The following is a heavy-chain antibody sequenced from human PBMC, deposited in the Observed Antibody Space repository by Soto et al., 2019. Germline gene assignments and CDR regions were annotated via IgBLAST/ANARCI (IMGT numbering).Heavy chain of an antibody. CDR3: GSVFEH. Sequence: EVQLVESGGGLVQPGGSLRLSCAASGFTFSNYWMHWVRQAPGKGLVWVSRIDSEGSSTSYADSVKGRFTTSRDNVKNTVYLQMNGLRGEDTAVYYCGSVFEHWGQGILVTVSS. CDR1: GFTFSNYW. CDR2: IDSEGSST. J-gene: IGHJ4*02. D-gene: IGHD2-21*01. V-gene: IGHV3-74*01.